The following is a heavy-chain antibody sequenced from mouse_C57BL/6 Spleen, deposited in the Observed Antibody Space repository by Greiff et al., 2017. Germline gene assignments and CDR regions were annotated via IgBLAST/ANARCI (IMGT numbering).Heavy chain of an antibody. V-gene: IGHV3-1*01. CDR3: AREDDGTLAY. CDR1: GYSITSGYD. J-gene: IGHJ3*01. Sequence: EVQRVESGPGMVKPSQSLSLPCTVTGYSITSGYDWHWIRPFPGNKLEWMGYISYSGSTNYNPSLKSRISITRDKSKNHFFLTLNSVTTEDTATYYCAREDDGTLAYGGQGTLVTVSA. CDR2: ISYSGST. D-gene: IGHD2-3*01.